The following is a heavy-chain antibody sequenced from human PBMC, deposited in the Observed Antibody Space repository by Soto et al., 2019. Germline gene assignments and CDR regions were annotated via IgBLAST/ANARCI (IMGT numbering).Heavy chain of an antibody. J-gene: IGHJ4*02. CDR2: IITILNTS. V-gene: IGHV1-69*08. D-gene: IGHD2-15*01. Sequence: QVQLLQSGAEVKRPGSSMKVSCKASGGTLNSYTISWVRQAPGQGPEWMGRIITILNTSEYAQKFQDRVTITADTSTNTAYMELRTLESEDTAIYYCATGGDCRGGSCYSKFDYWGQGTLVTVSS. CDR3: ATGGDCRGGSCYSKFDY. CDR1: GGTLNSYT.